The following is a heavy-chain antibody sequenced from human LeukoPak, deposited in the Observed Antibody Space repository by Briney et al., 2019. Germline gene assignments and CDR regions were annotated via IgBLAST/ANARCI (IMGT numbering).Heavy chain of an antibody. CDR3: ASATGLPWYFDC. Sequence: SETLSLTCTVSGGSISSSNYYWGWIRQPPGKGLEWIGSIFYSGSTYYNPSLKSRVTISVDTSKNQFSLKLTSVTAADTAVYYCASATGLPWYFDCWGQGTLVTVSS. CDR2: IFYSGST. CDR1: GGSISSSNYY. J-gene: IGHJ4*02. V-gene: IGHV4-39*07.